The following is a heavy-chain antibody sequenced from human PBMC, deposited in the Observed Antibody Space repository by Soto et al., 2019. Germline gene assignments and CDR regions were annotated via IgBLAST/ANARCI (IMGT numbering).Heavy chain of an antibody. D-gene: IGHD6-13*01. CDR3: ARIQEMYSSSWYYFDY. V-gene: IGHV2-26*01. CDR1: GFSLKNTRLG. J-gene: IGHJ4*02. Sequence: QVTLKESGPVPVKPKETLTLTCTGSGFSLKNTRLGVSWIRQPPGKALPWLAHIFSNDEKSYRTSLKSRLTISKDTSKSQVVLTMTNMDPVDTATYYCARIQEMYSSSWYYFDYWGQGTLVTVSS. CDR2: IFSNDEK.